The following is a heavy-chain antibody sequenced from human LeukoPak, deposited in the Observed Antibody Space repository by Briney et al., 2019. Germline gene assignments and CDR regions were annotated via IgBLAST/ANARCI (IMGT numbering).Heavy chain of an antibody. CDR1: GFTFTSYA. V-gene: IGHV3-23*01. CDR3: AQALGGYHFDY. D-gene: IGHD3-16*01. Sequence: GGSLRLSCAASGFTFTSYAMNWVRQAPGKGLEWVSSISGSGANTYYADSVKGRFTISRDNSKNTLFLHMNSLRAEDTAVYYCAQALGGYHFDYWGQGTLVTVSS. J-gene: IGHJ4*02. CDR2: ISGSGANT.